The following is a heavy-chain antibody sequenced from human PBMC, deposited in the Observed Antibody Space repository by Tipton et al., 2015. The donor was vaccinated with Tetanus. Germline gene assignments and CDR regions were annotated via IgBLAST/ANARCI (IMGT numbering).Heavy chain of an antibody. V-gene: IGHV4-31*03. J-gene: IGHJ4*02. CDR1: GGSINSGGHF. CDR3: ARANNEFPKKGPFDS. CDR2: ISHSGSS. D-gene: IGHD1-1*01. Sequence: TLSLTCTVSGGSINSGGHFWTWIRQRSGKGLEWIGEISHSGSSSCSPSLKSRVTISVDTSKNQFSLRLRSVAAADTAVYYCARANNEFPKKGPFDSWGQGSLVIVSS.